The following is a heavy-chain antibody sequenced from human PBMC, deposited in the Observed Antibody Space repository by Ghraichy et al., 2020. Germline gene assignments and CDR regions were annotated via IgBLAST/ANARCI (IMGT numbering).Heavy chain of an antibody. CDR1: GFTFSSYG. CDR3: AKGYYGSGGDAFDV. J-gene: IGHJ3*01. Sequence: AGSLRLSCAASGFTFSSYGMHWVRQAPGKGLEWVAAISYDGSNKYYADSVKGRFTLSRDNSKNTLYLQMNSLRAEDTAVYYCAKGYYGSGGDAFDVWGQGTMVTVSS. CDR2: ISYDGSNK. V-gene: IGHV3-30*18. D-gene: IGHD3-10*01.